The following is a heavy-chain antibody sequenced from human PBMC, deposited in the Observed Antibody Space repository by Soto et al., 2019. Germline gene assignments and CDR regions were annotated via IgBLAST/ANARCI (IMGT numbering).Heavy chain of an antibody. CDR3: ARNTSGRNFDY. CDR1: NSSISSRFY. CDR2: IYHSGST. D-gene: IGHD6-19*01. V-gene: IGHV4-38-2*01. J-gene: IGHJ4*02. Sequence: PAEALSLTCAVSNSSISSRFYWGWIRQPPGKGLEWIASIYHSGSTHYNPSLKSRATISVDTSNNQFSLRLSSVTAADTAVYYCARNTSGRNFDYWGQGTQVTVSS.